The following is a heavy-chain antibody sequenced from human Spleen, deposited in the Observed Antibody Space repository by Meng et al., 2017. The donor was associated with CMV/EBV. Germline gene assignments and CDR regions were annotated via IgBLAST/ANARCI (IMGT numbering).Heavy chain of an antibody. CDR3: VRDGALWFGGGLDV. CDR1: GFTFSAYD. D-gene: IGHD3-10*01. V-gene: IGHV3-13*01. J-gene: IGHJ6*02. Sequence: GGSLRLPCAASGFTFSAYDIHWVRQATGKGWAWVSAIGTAYNTYYPASVRGRFTISRENAKNSLYLQMNSLTAGDTAVYYCVRDGALWFGGGLDVWGQGTTVTVSS. CDR2: IGTAYNT.